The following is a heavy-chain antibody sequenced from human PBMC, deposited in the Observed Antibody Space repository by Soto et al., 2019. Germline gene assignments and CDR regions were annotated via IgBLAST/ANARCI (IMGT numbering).Heavy chain of an antibody. CDR2: ISHTGTT. V-gene: IGHV4-59*08. Sequence: QVQLQESGPGLVKPSETLSLTCTVSGGSIDTYYWSWIRQPPGKGLEHIGYISHTGTTDSNPSLKSRVTLSIDTSKNQFSLNLSSVTASDTASYYCARLIRGAAAAFDSWGQGSLVTVSS. D-gene: IGHD6-25*01. CDR1: GGSIDTYY. CDR3: ARLIRGAAAAFDS. J-gene: IGHJ4*02.